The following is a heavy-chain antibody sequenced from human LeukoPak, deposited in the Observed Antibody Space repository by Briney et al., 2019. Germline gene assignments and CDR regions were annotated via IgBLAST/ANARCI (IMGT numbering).Heavy chain of an antibody. J-gene: IGHJ5*02. Sequence: SETLSLTCTVSGGSISSYYWSWIRQPPGKGLEWIGEINHSGSTNYNPSLKSRVTISVDTSKNQFSLKLSSVTAADTAVYYCARHLAAAGIDPWGQGTLVTVSS. CDR3: ARHLAAAGIDP. D-gene: IGHD6-13*01. CDR2: INHSGST. CDR1: GGSISSYY. V-gene: IGHV4-34*01.